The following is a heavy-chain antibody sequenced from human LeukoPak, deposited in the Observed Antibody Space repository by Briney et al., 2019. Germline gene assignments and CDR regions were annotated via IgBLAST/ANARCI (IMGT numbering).Heavy chain of an antibody. Sequence: GESLKISCKGSGYSFTSYWIGWVRQMPGKGLEWMGIIYPGDSDTRYSPSFQGQVTNSADKSISTAYLQWSSLKASDTAMYYCARPASTPPAYFDYWGQGTLVTVSS. D-gene: IGHD5/OR15-5a*01. CDR2: IYPGDSDT. J-gene: IGHJ4*02. CDR3: ARPASTPPAYFDY. CDR1: GYSFTSYW. V-gene: IGHV5-51*01.